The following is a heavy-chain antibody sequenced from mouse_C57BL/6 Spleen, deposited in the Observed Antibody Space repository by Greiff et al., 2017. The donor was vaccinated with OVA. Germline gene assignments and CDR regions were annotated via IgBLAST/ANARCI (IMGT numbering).Heavy chain of an antibody. Sequence: QVQLKQPGAELVMPGASVKLSCKASGYTFTSYWMHWVKQRPGQGLEWIGEIDPSDSYTNYNQKFKGKSTLTVDKSSSTAYMQLSSLTSEDSAVYYCARKDYGSSYGVWGTGTTVTVSS. CDR3: ARKDYGSSYGV. CDR2: IDPSDSYT. CDR1: GYTFTSYW. J-gene: IGHJ1*03. D-gene: IGHD1-1*01. V-gene: IGHV1-69*01.